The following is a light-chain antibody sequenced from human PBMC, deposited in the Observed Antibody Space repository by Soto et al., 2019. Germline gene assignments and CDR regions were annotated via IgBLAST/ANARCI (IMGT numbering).Light chain of an antibody. Sequence: QSALTQPASVSGSPGQSITISCTGTSSDVGGYNYVSWYQQHPDKAPKLMIYVVSNRPSGVSNRFSGSKSGNTASLTISGLQAEDEADYYGSSYTSSDTPYVFGTGTKVTVL. CDR3: SSYTSSDTPYV. J-gene: IGLJ1*01. V-gene: IGLV2-14*01. CDR1: SSDVGGYNY. CDR2: VVS.